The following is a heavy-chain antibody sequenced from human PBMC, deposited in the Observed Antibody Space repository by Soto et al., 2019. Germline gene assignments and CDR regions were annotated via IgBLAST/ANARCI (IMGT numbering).Heavy chain of an antibody. CDR2: IKPSAGRR. Sequence: QVQLVQSGAEVKKPGASVKVSCKASGYTLTDYFLHWVRQAPGQGLEWMGMIKPSAGRRGNAQKLQGRATVTWDTSTSTVYMELSSLRSEDTAVYYCARDNPNGNYGGGAMDVWGQGTTVTVSS. V-gene: IGHV1-46*01. D-gene: IGHD1-7*01. CDR3: ARDNPNGNYGGGAMDV. CDR1: GYTLTDYF. J-gene: IGHJ6*02.